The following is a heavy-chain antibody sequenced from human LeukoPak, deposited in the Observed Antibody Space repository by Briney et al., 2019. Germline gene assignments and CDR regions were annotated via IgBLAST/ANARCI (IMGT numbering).Heavy chain of an antibody. V-gene: IGHV3-7*01. Sequence: GGSLRLSCAASGFTFSSYWMSWVRQAPGKGLEWVANIKQDGSEKYYVDSVKGRFTISRDNAKNSLYLQMNSLRAEDTAVYYCARDNSGWYRDYWGQGTLVTVST. CDR3: ARDNSGWYRDY. CDR2: IKQDGSEK. CDR1: GFTFSSYW. J-gene: IGHJ4*02. D-gene: IGHD6-19*01.